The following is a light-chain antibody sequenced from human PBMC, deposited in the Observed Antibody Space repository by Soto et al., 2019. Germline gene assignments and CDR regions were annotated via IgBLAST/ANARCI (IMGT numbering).Light chain of an antibody. V-gene: IGKV3-15*01. CDR3: QQYERWPPLT. Sequence: PGERVTLSCRASQSVRSELAWYQQKSGQPHRLLIYGASTRATGIPARFSGSGSGTEFTLTINDLQSEDFAVYYCQQYERWPPLTFGGGTKVEIK. J-gene: IGKJ4*01. CDR1: QSVRSE. CDR2: GAS.